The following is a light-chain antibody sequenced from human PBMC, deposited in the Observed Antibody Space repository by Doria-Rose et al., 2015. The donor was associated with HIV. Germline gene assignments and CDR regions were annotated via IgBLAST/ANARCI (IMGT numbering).Light chain of an antibody. CDR2: DGS. J-gene: IGKJ1*01. V-gene: IGKV3-20*01. Sequence: EIVLTQSPGTLSLSPGERATLSCRASQSFSSTYLAWYQQKPGQAPSLLIHDGSTRATGIPDRFSASGSGTDFTLTINRLEPEDFALYYCHQYGTSWTFGQGTKAEI. CDR1: QSFSSTY. CDR3: HQYGTSWT.